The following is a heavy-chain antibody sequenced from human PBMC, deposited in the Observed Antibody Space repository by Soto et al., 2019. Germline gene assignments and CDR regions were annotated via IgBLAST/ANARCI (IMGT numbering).Heavy chain of an antibody. CDR2: IYYSGST. CDR3: ARVYGNLRDY. V-gene: IGHV4-61*01. D-gene: IGHD1-1*01. CDR1: GGSVSSGSYY. Sequence: SETLSLTCTVSGGSVSSGSYYWSWIRQPPGKGLEWIGHIYYSGSTNYNPSLKSRVTISVDTSKNQFSLKLSSVTAADTAVYYCARVYGNLRDYWGQGTLVTVSS. J-gene: IGHJ4*02.